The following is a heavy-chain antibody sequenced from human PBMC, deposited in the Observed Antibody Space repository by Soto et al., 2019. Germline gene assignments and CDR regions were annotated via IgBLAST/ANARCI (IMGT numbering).Heavy chain of an antibody. J-gene: IGHJ4*02. Sequence: QVQLVESGGGVVQPGTSLRLSCAASGFTFSSYGIHWVRQAPGKGLEWVAVISYDGSTKYSADSVKGRFTISRDNSRNTLYLQMNSLSAEDTAVYYCAKEVGEYGSETFYTYYFDYWGQGTPVTVSS. CDR3: AKEVGEYGSETFYTYYFDY. CDR1: GFTFSSYG. D-gene: IGHD3-10*01. V-gene: IGHV3-30*18. CDR2: ISYDGSTK.